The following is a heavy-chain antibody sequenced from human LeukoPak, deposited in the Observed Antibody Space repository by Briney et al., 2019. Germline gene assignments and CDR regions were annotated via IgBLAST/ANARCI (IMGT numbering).Heavy chain of an antibody. CDR1: GYTFTSYY. D-gene: IGHD6-13*01. Sequence: ASVKVSCKASGYTFTSYYMHWVRQAPGQGLEWMGIINPSGGSTSYAQKFQGRVTMTRDMSTSTVYMELCSLRSEDTAVYYCAGIAAAGTLDYWGQGTLVTVSS. J-gene: IGHJ4*02. CDR3: AGIAAAGTLDY. CDR2: INPSGGST. V-gene: IGHV1-46*01.